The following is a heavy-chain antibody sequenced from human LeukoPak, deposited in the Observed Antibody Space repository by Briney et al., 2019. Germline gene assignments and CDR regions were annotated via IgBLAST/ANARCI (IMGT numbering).Heavy chain of an antibody. CDR2: ISAYNGNT. CDR3: ARDLGTYPPYSSSWYDWFDP. D-gene: IGHD6-13*01. V-gene: IGHV1-18*01. Sequence: ASVKVSCKASGYTFTSYGISWVRQAPGQGLEWMGWISAYNGNTNYAQKLQGRVTVTTDTSTSTAYMELRSLRSDDTAVYYCARDLGTYPPYSSSWYDWFDPWGQGTLVTVSS. J-gene: IGHJ5*02. CDR1: GYTFTSYG.